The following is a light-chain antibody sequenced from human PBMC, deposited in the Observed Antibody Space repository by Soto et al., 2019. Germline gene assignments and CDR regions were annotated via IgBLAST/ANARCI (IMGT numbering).Light chain of an antibody. CDR3: QQYNSYWT. CDR2: DAS. CDR1: QTINTW. J-gene: IGKJ1*01. Sequence: DIQMNQYPSTLSASVGDRVTITCRASQTINTWLAWYQQKPGKAPKLLIYDASSLAGGVPSRFSGSGSGTEFTLTISSLQPDDFATYYCQQYNSYWTFGQGTKVDIK. V-gene: IGKV1-5*01.